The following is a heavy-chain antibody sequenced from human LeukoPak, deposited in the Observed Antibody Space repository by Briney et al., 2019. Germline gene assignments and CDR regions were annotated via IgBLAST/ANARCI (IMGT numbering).Heavy chain of an antibody. Sequence: GRSLRLSCAASGFTFYDYAMHWVRQAPGKGLEWVSGISWNSGSIGYADSVKGRFTISRDNAKNSLYLQMNSLRAEDTALYYCAKDSSGWSFYWFDPWGQGTLVTVSS. CDR1: GFTFYDYA. J-gene: IGHJ5*02. D-gene: IGHD6-19*01. V-gene: IGHV3-9*01. CDR3: AKDSSGWSFYWFDP. CDR2: ISWNSGSI.